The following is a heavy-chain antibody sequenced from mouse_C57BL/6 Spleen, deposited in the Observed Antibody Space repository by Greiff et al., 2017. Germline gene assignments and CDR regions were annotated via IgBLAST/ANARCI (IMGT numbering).Heavy chain of an antibody. Sequence: QVQLKESGPGLVQPSQSLSITCTASGFSLTSYGVHWVRQSPGKGLEWLGVIGSGGSTDYNEAFISRLSISKNNSKRQVFFKMNSLQADDTAIYCCSNYVFAYWGQGTLVTVSA. CDR1: GFSLTSYG. CDR2: IGSGGST. J-gene: IGHJ3*01. D-gene: IGHD2-5*01. V-gene: IGHV2-2*01. CDR3: SNYVFAY.